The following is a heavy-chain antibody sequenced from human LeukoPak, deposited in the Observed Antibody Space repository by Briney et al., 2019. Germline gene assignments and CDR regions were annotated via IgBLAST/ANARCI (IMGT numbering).Heavy chain of an antibody. V-gene: IGHV3-73*01. CDR3: IRQECSGGSCSYVDY. Sequence: PGGSLRLSCAASGFDFSGFYMHWVRQASGRGLEWVGLIRSKPSSYTTVYAASVKGRFTISRDDSKNTAYLQMNSLKGQDAAVYYCIRQECSGGSCSYVDYWGQGTLVTVSS. CDR1: GFDFSGFY. D-gene: IGHD2-15*01. J-gene: IGHJ4*02. CDR2: IRSKPSSYTT.